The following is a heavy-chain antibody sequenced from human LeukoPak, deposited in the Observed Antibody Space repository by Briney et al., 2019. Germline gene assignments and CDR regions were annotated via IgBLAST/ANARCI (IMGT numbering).Heavy chain of an antibody. Sequence: GASVKVSCKASGGTFSSYAISWVRQAPGQGLEWMGWINPNSGGTNYAQKFQGRVTMTRDTSISTAYMELSRLRSDDTAVYYCANIHDYGVFTHWGQGTLVTVSS. V-gene: IGHV1-2*02. CDR2: INPNSGGT. CDR1: GGTFSSYA. D-gene: IGHD4-17*01. CDR3: ANIHDYGVFTH. J-gene: IGHJ4*02.